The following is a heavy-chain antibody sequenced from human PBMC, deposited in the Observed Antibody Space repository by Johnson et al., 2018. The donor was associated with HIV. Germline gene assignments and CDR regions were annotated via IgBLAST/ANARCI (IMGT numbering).Heavy chain of an antibody. D-gene: IGHD2-15*01. J-gene: IGHJ3*02. Sequence: QVQLVESGGGVVQPGGSLRLSCAASGFTFSSYGMHWVRQAPGKGLEWVAFIRYDGSNKYYADSVKGRFTISRDNSKTTLYLQMNSLRAEDTAVYYCAKALVVVAATYAFDIWGQGTMVTVSS. CDR1: GFTFSSYG. V-gene: IGHV3-30*02. CDR3: AKALVVVAATYAFDI. CDR2: IRYDGSNK.